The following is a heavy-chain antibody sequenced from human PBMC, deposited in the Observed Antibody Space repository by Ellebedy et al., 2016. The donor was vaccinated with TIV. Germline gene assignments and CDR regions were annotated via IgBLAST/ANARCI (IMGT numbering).Heavy chain of an antibody. D-gene: IGHD3-10*01. CDR1: GGTFNNYA. CDR2: IIPIYGTT. V-gene: IGHV1-69*13. J-gene: IGHJ4*02. CDR3: APLRRWFGELLSSDY. Sequence: ASVKVSCXASGGTFNNYAISWVRQAPGQGLEWMGGIIPIYGTTDYAQKFRGRVTITADESTSTAYMEVSSLRTEDTAVYYCAPLRRWFGELLSSDYWGQGTRVTVSS.